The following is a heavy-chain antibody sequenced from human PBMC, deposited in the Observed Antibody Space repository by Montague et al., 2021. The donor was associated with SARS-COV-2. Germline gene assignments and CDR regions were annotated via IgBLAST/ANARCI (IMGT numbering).Heavy chain of an antibody. D-gene: IGHD3-10*01. CDR1: GGSISSNY. CDR3: ARVRYYGSGTSLGMDV. CDR2: IYYSGST. Sequence: SETLSLTCTVSGGSISSNYWSWIRQPPGKGLEWIGYIYYSGSTNYNPSLKSRVTISVDTSKNQFSLKLSSVTAADTAVYYCARVRYYGSGTSLGMDVWGRGTTVTVSS. J-gene: IGHJ6*02. V-gene: IGHV4-59*12.